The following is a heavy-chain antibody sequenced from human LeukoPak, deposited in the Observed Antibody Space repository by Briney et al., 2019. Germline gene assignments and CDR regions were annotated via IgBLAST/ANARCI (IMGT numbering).Heavy chain of an antibody. D-gene: IGHD6-13*01. CDR3: AKVEMVRAAAASSEY. Sequence: GGSLRLSCAASGFTFSSYAMSWVRPAPGKGLEWVSAISGSGGSTYYADSVKGRFTISRDNSKNTLYLQMNSLRAEDTAVYYCAKVEMVRAAAASSEYWGQGTLVTVSS. CDR2: ISGSGGST. J-gene: IGHJ4*02. V-gene: IGHV3-23*01. CDR1: GFTFSSYA.